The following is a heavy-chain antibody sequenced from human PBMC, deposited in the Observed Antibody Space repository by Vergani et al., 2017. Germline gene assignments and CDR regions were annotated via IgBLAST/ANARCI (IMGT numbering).Heavy chain of an antibody. V-gene: IGHV2-70*01. CDR3: ARIRGGNYVPPHYYYYGMDV. CDR1: GFSLSTSGMC. D-gene: IGHD4-11*01. CDR2: IDWDDDK. J-gene: IGHJ6*02. Sequence: QVTLRESGPALVKPTQTLTLTCTFSGFSLSTSGMCVSWIRQPPGKALEWLALIDWDDDKYYSTSLKTRLTISKDTSKNQVVLTMTNMDPVDTATYYCARIRGGNYVPPHYYYYGMDVWGQGTTVTVSS.